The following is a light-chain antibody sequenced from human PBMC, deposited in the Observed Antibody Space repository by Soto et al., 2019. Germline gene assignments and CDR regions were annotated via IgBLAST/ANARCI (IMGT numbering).Light chain of an antibody. CDR2: GAS. CDR3: QQYKNWPPWYT. CDR1: QSVSTN. V-gene: IGKV3-15*01. J-gene: IGKJ2*01. Sequence: IVMTQSPATLSVSPGESATLSCRASQSVSTNLAWYQQKPGQAPRLLIYGASARATGVPVRFSGSGSGTEFTLTISSPQSEDFAVYYCQQYKNWPPWYTFGQGTKLEI.